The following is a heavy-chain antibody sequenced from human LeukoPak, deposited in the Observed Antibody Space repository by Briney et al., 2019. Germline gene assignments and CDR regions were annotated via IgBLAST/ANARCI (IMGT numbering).Heavy chain of an antibody. D-gene: IGHD3-10*01. CDR1: GFTFSSYS. CDR3: ARDLTYGSGSY. CDR2: ISSSSYI. J-gene: IGHJ4*02. Sequence: GGYLRLSCAASGFTFSSYSVNWVRQAPGKGLEWVSSISSSSYIYYADSVKGRFTISRDNAKNSLYLQMNSLRAEDTAVYYCARDLTYGSGSYWGQGTLVTVSS. V-gene: IGHV3-21*01.